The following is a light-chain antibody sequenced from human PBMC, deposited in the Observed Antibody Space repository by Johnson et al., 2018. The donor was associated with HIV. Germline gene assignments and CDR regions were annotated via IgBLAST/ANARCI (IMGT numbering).Light chain of an antibody. V-gene: IGLV1-51*01. Sequence: QSVLKQPPSVSAAPGQKVTISCSGSSSNIGNNYVSWYQQLPGTAPKLLIYDNNTRPSGIPDRFSGSKSGTSATLGITGLQTGDEADYYCGTWDSSLSASYVFGTGTKVTVL. CDR3: GTWDSSLSASYV. CDR1: SSNIGNNY. CDR2: DNN. J-gene: IGLJ1*01.